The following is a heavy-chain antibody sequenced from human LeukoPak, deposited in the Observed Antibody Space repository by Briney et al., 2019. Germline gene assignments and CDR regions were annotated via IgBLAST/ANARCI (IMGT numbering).Heavy chain of an antibody. Sequence: GASVKVSCKASGYTFTSYYMHWVRQAPGQGLEWMGIINPSGGSTSYAQKFQGRVTMTRDTSTSTVYMELSSLRSEDTAVYYCARDQGVVITKITYYCYMDVWGKGTTVTVSS. CDR2: INPSGGST. D-gene: IGHD3-3*01. J-gene: IGHJ6*03. CDR1: GYTFTSYY. CDR3: ARDQGVVITKITYYCYMDV. V-gene: IGHV1-46*01.